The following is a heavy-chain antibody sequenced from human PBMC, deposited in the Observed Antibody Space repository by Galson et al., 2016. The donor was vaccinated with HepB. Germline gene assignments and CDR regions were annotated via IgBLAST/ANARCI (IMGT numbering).Heavy chain of an antibody. V-gene: IGHV1-18*01. CDR2: ISAFNGNT. D-gene: IGHD2-8*01. Sequence: SVKVSCKASGYTFNRYDISWVRQAPGQGLEWMGWISAFNGNTKFAQKLQGRVTMTTDTSTSTAYMEVRSLTSDDTAVYYCARIRYCTDDVCLGGMDVWGQGTTVTVSS. CDR1: GYTFNRYD. CDR3: ARIRYCTDDVCLGGMDV. J-gene: IGHJ6*02.